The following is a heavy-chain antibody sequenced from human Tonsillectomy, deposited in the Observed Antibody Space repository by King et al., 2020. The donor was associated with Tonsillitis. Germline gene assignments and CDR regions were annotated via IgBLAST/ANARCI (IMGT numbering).Heavy chain of an antibody. CDR1: GFTFSSYS. CDR2: IKQDGSDK. J-gene: IGHJ4*02. Sequence: VQLVESGGGLVQPGGSLRLSCAASGFTFSSYSMSWVRQAPGKGLEWVANIKQDGSDKYYVDSVKGRFTISRDNAKNSLYLQMNSLRAEDTAVYYCARIAAATFDYWGQGTLVTVSS. CDR3: ARIAAATFDY. V-gene: IGHV3-7*01. D-gene: IGHD6-13*01.